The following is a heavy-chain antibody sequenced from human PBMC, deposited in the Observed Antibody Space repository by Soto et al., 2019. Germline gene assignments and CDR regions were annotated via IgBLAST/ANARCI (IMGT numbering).Heavy chain of an antibody. CDR2: IIPIFGTA. CDR3: AIGATYYDILTGYYIWFDP. J-gene: IGHJ5*02. CDR1: GGTFSSYA. V-gene: IGHV1-69*01. D-gene: IGHD3-9*01. Sequence: QVQLVQSGAEVKKPGSSVKVSCKASGGTFSSYAISWVRQAPGQGLEWMGGIIPIFGTANYAQKFQGRVPITADESTSTAYMELSSLRSEDTAVYYCAIGATYYDILTGYYIWFDPWGQGTLVTVSS.